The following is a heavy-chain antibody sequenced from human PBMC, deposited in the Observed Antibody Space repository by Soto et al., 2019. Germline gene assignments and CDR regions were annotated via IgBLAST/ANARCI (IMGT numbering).Heavy chain of an antibody. D-gene: IGHD2-2*01. CDR2: IYSGGST. Sequence: PGGSLRLSCAASGFTVSTNYMSWVRQAPVKGLECVSVIYSGGSTYYADSVKGRFTISRHKTKNPLYLQMNSLRAEDTAVYYCAQHQCYYYMDVWGKGSTVNV. J-gene: IGHJ6*03. CDR1: GFTVSTNY. V-gene: IGHV3-53*04. CDR3: AQHQCYYYMDV.